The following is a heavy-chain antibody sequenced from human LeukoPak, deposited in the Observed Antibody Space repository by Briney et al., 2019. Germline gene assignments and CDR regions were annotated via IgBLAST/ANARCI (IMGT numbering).Heavy chain of an antibody. CDR2: IYNSGNT. D-gene: IGHD3-16*02. J-gene: IGHJ4*02. CDR3: ARPLSSSYRYTFDH. CDR1: GGSISGCY. V-gene: IGHV4-59*08. Sequence: PSETLSLTCIVSGGSISGCYWSWIRQSPGKGLEWIAYIYNSGNTKYNPSLRSRVTISVDTSKNQLSLKLNSVTAADTAVYYCARPLSSSYRYTFDHWGQGAQVTVSS.